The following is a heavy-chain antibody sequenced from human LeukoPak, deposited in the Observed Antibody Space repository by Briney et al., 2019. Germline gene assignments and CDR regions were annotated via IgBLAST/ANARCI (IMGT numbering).Heavy chain of an antibody. CDR1: GYTFTGYY. Sequence: GASVKVSCKAFGYTFTGYYMHWVRQAPGQGLEWMGWINPNSGGTNYAQKFQGRVTMTSDTSITTVYMELSRLRSGDTAVYYCARRVFSGWGYYFDYWGQGTLVTVSS. V-gene: IGHV1-2*02. J-gene: IGHJ4*02. CDR3: ARRVFSGWGYYFDY. D-gene: IGHD6-19*01. CDR2: INPNSGGT.